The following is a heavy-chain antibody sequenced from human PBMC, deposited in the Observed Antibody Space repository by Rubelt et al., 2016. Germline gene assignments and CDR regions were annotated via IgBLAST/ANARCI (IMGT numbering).Heavy chain of an antibody. CDR3: ARDWSSYWTFDY. V-gene: IGHV1-46*04. J-gene: IGHJ4*02. CDR2: IYPSGGGT. D-gene: IGHD3-3*01. Sequence: QVQLVQSGAEVKKPGASVKVSCKASGYTFTSYNVHWVRQAPGQGLQWMGIIYPSGGGTRYEQKLKGRITMTRDKSTSTVFMEVSGLRSDDTAGYYCARDWSSYWTFDYWGQGTLVTVSS. CDR1: GYTFTSYN.